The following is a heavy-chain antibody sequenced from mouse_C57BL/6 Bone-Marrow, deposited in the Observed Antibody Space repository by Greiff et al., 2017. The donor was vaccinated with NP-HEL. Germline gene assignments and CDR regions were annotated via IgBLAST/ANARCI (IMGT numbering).Heavy chain of an antibody. CDR2: INSDGGST. CDR3: ARLCGNYGGFAY. J-gene: IGHJ3*01. D-gene: IGHD2-1*01. CDR1: EYEFPAHD. Sequence: EVKLVESGGGLVQPGESLKLSCESNEYEFPAHDMSWVRKTPEKRLELVAAINSDGGSTYYPDTMERRFIISRDNTKKTLYLQMSSLRSEGTALYYCARLCGNYGGFAYWGQGTLVTVSA. V-gene: IGHV5-2*01.